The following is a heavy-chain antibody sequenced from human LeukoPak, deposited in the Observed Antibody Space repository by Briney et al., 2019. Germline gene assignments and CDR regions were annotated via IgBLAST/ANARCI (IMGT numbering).Heavy chain of an antibody. CDR1: GGSISGYY. CDR2: IYYSGST. CDR3: AGPYDSSGSLDY. V-gene: IGHV4-59*12. D-gene: IGHD3-22*01. Sequence: SETLSLTCTVSGGSISGYYWSWIRQPPGKGLEWIAYIYYSGSTNYNPSLKSRVTISVDTSKNQFSLKLSSVTAADTAVYYCAGPYDSSGSLDYWGQGTLVTVSS. J-gene: IGHJ4*02.